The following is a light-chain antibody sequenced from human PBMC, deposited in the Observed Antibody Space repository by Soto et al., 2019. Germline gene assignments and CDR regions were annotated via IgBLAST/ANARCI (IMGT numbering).Light chain of an antibody. CDR2: AAS. CDR1: QGISSY. V-gene: IGKV1-9*01. CDR3: QELNSYR. J-gene: IGKJ4*01. Sequence: DIQLTQSPSFLSASVGDRVTITCRASQGISSYLAWYQQKPGKAPKLLIYAASTLQSGVPSRFSGSGSGTEFTLTIGSLGPEDFATYSCQELNSYRFGGGTKVEIK.